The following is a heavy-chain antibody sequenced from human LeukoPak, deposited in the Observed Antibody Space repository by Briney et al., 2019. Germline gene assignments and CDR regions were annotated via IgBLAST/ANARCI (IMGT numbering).Heavy chain of an antibody. D-gene: IGHD1-1*01. CDR2: FGGSGAT. CDR3: ARRGKYYFDY. J-gene: IGHJ4*02. Sequence: GGSLGLSCEASGFTFSNYGMSWVRQAPGKGLEWVSTFGGSGATYYADSVKGRFSISRDNSKNTLYLQMNSLRVEDTAVYYCARRGKYYFDYWGQGTLVPVSS. CDR1: GFTFSNYG. V-gene: IGHV3-23*01.